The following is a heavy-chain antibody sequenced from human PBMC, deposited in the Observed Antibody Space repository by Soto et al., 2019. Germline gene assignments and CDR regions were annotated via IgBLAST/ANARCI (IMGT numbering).Heavy chain of an antibody. D-gene: IGHD2-21*02. J-gene: IGHJ5*02. CDR1: GGTVASSHW. Sequence: SETLSLTCGVSGGTVASSHWCSCVRQSPGGGLEWIGNVYHTGDTNFNPSLQSRVTISVDKSNNQFSLSLNSLTAADTAVYFCSREIVTAGGINYFDPGGSGNLVTVSS. V-gene: IGHV4-4*02. CDR3: SREIVTAGGINYFDP. CDR2: VYHTGDT.